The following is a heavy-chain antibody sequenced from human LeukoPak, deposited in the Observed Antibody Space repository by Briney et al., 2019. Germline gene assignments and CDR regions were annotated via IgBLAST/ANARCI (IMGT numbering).Heavy chain of an antibody. CDR3: ARLGSYHRGAYAFDI. V-gene: IGHV3-66*01. Sequence: GGSLRLSCAASGFTVSSNYMSWVRQAPGKGLEWVSVIYSGGSTYYADSVKGRFTISRDNSKNTLYLQMNSLRAEDTAVYYCARLGSYHRGAYAFDIWGQGTMVTVSS. CDR2: IYSGGST. CDR1: GFTVSSNY. D-gene: IGHD1-26*01. J-gene: IGHJ3*02.